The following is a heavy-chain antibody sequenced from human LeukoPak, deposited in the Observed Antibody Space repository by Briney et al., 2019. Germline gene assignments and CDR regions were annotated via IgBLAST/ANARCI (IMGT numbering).Heavy chain of an antibody. CDR2: IYTGGNT. Sequence: GGSLRLSGEASGLTADVNYRSWVRQPPGKGLEWVSTIYTGGNTYYAASVKGRFTISRDFSKNTVFLHMNSLRAEDTAMYYCARGDDSGYYDYFDYWGQGALVTVSS. D-gene: IGHD3-22*01. V-gene: IGHV3-53*01. CDR3: ARGDDSGYYDYFDY. J-gene: IGHJ4*02. CDR1: GLTADVNY.